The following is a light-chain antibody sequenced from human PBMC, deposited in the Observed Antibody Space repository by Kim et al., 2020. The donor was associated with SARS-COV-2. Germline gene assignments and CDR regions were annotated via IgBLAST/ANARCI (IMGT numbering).Light chain of an antibody. CDR2: GAS. CDR1: SSTY. Sequence: SSTYLAWYQQKPGQAPRLLIYGASSRATGIPDRFSGSGSGTDFTLTISRLEPEDFAVYYCHQYGSSPWTFGQGTKVEIK. J-gene: IGKJ1*01. V-gene: IGKV3-20*01. CDR3: HQYGSSPWT.